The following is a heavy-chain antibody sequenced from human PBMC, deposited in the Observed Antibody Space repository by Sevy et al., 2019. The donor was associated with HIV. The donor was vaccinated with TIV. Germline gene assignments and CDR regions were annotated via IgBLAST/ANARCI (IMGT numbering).Heavy chain of an antibody. Sequence: GGSLRLSCAASGFTFSSFAMHWVRQAPGKGLEWVTVITFDGSMKSYADSVRGRFTISRDNSKHTLYLQVNSLRAEDTAVYYGVREGTTPYVYGMDVWGQGTTVTVSS. CDR3: VREGTTPYVYGMDV. D-gene: IGHD3-10*02. CDR1: GFTFSSFA. CDR2: ITFDGSMK. J-gene: IGHJ6*02. V-gene: IGHV3-30*04.